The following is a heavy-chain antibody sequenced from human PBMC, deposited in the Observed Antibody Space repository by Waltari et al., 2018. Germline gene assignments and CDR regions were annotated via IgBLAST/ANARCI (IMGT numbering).Heavy chain of an antibody. CDR3: AREVAYADYLGRFDI. J-gene: IGHJ6*02. D-gene: IGHD4-17*01. CDR1: SYSMTDGYY. CDR2: IHHSGSA. V-gene: IGHV4-38-2*02. Sequence: QVQLQESGPGLVKPSETLSLTCIVSSYSMTDGYYWGWIRQTPGQGLEWIGSIHHSGSAYYNSSLESRATLSVDTSKNQFSLRLRSVTAADTALYYCAREVAYADYLGRFDIWGQGTTVTVSS.